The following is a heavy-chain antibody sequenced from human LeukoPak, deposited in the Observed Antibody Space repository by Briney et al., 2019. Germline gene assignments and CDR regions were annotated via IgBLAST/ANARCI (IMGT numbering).Heavy chain of an antibody. V-gene: IGHV3-74*01. J-gene: IGHJ5*02. Sequence: PGGSLRLSCAASGFTFSSYWMHWVRQAPGKGLVWVSRINSDGSSTSYADSVKGRFTISRDNAKNTLYLQMNSLRAEDTAVYYCARAGGSSGRYNWFDPWGQGTLVTVSS. CDR3: ARAGGSSGRYNWFDP. CDR1: GFTFSSYW. D-gene: IGHD6-19*01. CDR2: INSDGSST.